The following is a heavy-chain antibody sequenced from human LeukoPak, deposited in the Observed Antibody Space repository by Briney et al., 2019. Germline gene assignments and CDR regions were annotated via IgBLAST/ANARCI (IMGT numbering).Heavy chain of an antibody. CDR2: LSGSGSSA. CDR3: AKGLTNLGDD. V-gene: IGHV3-23*01. CDR1: GFTFSTYA. D-gene: IGHD3-9*01. J-gene: IGHJ4*02. Sequence: GGSLRLSCAASGFTFSTYAMSWVRQAPGKGLEWVSGLSGSGSSAYYADSVKGRFTISRDNSKNTLYLQMNSLRPEDTAVYYCAKGLTNLGDDWGQGTLVTVPS.